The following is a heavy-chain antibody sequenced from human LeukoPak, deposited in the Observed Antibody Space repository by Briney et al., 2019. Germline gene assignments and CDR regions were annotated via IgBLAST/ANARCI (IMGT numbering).Heavy chain of an antibody. Sequence: PGGSLRLSCAASGFTFSNFAMSWVRLAPGKGLEWVSVITSNGGHTYYADSVKGRFTISRDNSRNTLYLQMNSLRAEDTAVYYCTKDKEDIVLMVFALSGYYFHYWGQGTLVTVSP. CDR1: GFTFSNFA. D-gene: IGHD2-8*01. CDR3: TKDKEDIVLMVFALSGYYFHY. V-gene: IGHV3-23*01. CDR2: ITSNGGHT. J-gene: IGHJ4*02.